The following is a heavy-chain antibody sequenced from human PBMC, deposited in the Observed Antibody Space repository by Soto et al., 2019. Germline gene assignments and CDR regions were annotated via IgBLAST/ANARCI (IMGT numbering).Heavy chain of an antibody. Sequence: ASVTVSCKASGYTFTSYDINWVRQATGQGLEWMGWMNPNSGNTGYAQKFQGRVTMTRNTSISTAYMELSSLRSEDTAVYYCARGVRGSGSYYIYYYYYGMDVWGQGTTVTVSS. CDR1: GYTFTSYD. V-gene: IGHV1-8*01. CDR3: ARGVRGSGSYYIYYYYYGMDV. D-gene: IGHD3-10*01. J-gene: IGHJ6*02. CDR2: MNPNSGNT.